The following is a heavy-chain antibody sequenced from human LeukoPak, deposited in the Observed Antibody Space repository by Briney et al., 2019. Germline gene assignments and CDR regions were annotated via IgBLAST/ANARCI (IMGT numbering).Heavy chain of an antibody. CDR1: GFIFSSHG. CDR3: ARAYDVWGSYRPPFDY. D-gene: IGHD3-16*02. V-gene: IGHV3-30*02. Sequence: PGGSLRLSCAASGFIFSSHGMHWVRQAPGKGLECVAFIRYDGSNNYYADSVKGRFTISRDNSKNTLYLQMGSLRAEDMAVYYCARAYDVWGSYRPPFDYWGQGTLVTVSS. J-gene: IGHJ4*02. CDR2: IRYDGSNN.